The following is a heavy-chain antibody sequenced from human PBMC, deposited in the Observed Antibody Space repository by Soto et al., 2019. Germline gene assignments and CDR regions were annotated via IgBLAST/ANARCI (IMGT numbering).Heavy chain of an antibody. V-gene: IGHV1-8*01. CDR2: MNPNTGNS. D-gene: IGHD1-1*01. J-gene: IGHJ4*02. CDR3: ARRAETNGWNGFGADKYYFDF. Sequence: QVKLVQSGAEVRKPGASVKVSCEASGYTFTSYDIYWVRQATGQGLEWMGWMNPNTGNSGYAQKFQGRVTMTSDTSISTAHMELSSQRSEDTAVYYCARRAETNGWNGFGADKYYFDFWGQGTLVTVSS. CDR1: GYTFTSYD.